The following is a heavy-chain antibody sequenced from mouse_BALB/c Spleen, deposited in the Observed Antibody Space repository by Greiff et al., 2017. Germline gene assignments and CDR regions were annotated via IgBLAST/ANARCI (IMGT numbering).Heavy chain of an antibody. D-gene: IGHD2-4*01. CDR3: ARGRDYDLMDY. CDR1: GYTFTDYA. V-gene: IGHV1S137*01. CDR2: ISTYYGDA. J-gene: IGHJ4*01. Sequence: QVQLQQSGAELVRPGVSVKISCKGSGYTFTDYAMHWVKQSHAKSLEWIGVISTYYGDASYNQKFKGKATMTVDKSSSTAYMELARLTSEDSAIYYCARGRDYDLMDYWGQGTSVTVSS.